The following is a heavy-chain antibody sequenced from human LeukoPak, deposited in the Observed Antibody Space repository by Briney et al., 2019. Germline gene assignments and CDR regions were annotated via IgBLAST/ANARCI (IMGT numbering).Heavy chain of an antibody. J-gene: IGHJ4*02. Sequence: GGSLRLSCAASGFTFRRNAMSWVRQAPGKGLEWVSAVSGSSDNTFYADSVKGRFIISRDNSKSTLYLQMNSLRAEDTAVYYCAKVTVGATALFVSGGQGTRVSVSS. CDR1: GFTFRRNA. D-gene: IGHD1-26*01. V-gene: IGHV3-23*01. CDR2: VSGSSDNT. CDR3: AKVTVGATALFVS.